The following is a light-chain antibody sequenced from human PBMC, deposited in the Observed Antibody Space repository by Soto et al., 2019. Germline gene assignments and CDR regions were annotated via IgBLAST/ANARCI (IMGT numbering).Light chain of an antibody. Sequence: DIQMTHSPSSLSASVGDRVTNTCQASQDISNYLNWYQQKPGKAPKLLIYDASNLETGVPSRFSGSGSGTDFTFTISSLQPEDIATYYCQQYDNLPLTFGGGTKVDIK. CDR3: QQYDNLPLT. V-gene: IGKV1-33*01. CDR1: QDISNY. J-gene: IGKJ4*01. CDR2: DAS.